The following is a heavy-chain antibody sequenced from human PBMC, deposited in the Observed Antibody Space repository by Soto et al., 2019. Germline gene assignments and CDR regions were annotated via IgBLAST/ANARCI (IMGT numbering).Heavy chain of an antibody. CDR1: GYTFTSYA. J-gene: IGHJ5*02. D-gene: IGHD6-19*01. CDR3: ARSSGWYEVGWFDP. Sequence: QVQLVQSGAEVKKPGASVKVSCKASGYTFTSYAMHWVRQAPGQRLEWMGWINAGNGNTKYSQKFQGRVTITRDTSASTAYMELSSLGSEDTAGYYCARSSGWYEVGWFDPGGQGTLVTVAS. V-gene: IGHV1-3*01. CDR2: INAGNGNT.